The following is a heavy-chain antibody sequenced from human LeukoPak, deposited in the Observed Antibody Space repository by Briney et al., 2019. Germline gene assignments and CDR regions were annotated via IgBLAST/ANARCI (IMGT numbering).Heavy chain of an antibody. J-gene: IGHJ3*02. D-gene: IGHD1-26*01. CDR2: ISAYNGNT. V-gene: IGHV1-18*01. CDR3: ARVGRSYYGGDAFDI. CDR1: GYTFTSYG. Sequence: GASVKVSCKASGYTFTSYGISWVRQAPGQGLEWMGWISAYNGNTNYAQKLQGRVTMTTDTSTSTAYMGLRSLRSDDTAVYYCARVGRSYYGGDAFDIWGQGTMVTVSS.